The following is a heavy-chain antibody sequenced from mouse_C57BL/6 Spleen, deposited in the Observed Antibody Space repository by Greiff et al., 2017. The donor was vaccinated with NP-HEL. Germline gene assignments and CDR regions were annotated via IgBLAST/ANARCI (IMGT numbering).Heavy chain of an antibody. CDR3: ARIEDSSGPRGYAMDY. CDR1: GFSLSTFGMG. CDR2: IWWDDDK. D-gene: IGHD3-2*02. J-gene: IGHJ4*01. Sequence: QVTLKESGPGILQPSQTLSLTCSFSGFSLSTFGMGVGWIRQPSGKGLEWLAHIWWDDDKYYNPALKSRLTISKDTSKNQVFLKIANVDTADTATYYCARIEDSSGPRGYAMDYWGQGTSVTVSS. V-gene: IGHV8-8*01.